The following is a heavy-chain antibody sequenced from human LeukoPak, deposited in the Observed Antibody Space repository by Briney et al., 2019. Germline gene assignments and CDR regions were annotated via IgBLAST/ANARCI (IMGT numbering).Heavy chain of an antibody. D-gene: IGHD3-9*01. CDR1: GYTFTSYG. Sequence: ASVKVSCKASGYTFTSYGISWVRQAPGQGLEWMGWISAYNGNTNYAQKFQGRVTMTTDTSTSPAYMELRSLRSDDTAVYYCARAISGYYNWFDPWGQGTLVTVSS. CDR2: ISAYNGNT. V-gene: IGHV1-18*01. CDR3: ARAISGYYNWFDP. J-gene: IGHJ5*02.